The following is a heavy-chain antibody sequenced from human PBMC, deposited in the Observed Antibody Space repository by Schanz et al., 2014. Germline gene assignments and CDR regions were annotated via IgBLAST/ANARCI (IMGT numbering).Heavy chain of an antibody. Sequence: EVQLMESGGGLVKPGGSLRLSCVASGFAFSSFAMTWVRQAPGRGLEWVSLISDSGDTAYYADSVKGRFTISRDNFKGALYLQMSSLRAEDTAVYYCAKSLESCAGGGWSRGYFDYWGQGTLXTVSS. D-gene: IGHD2-8*02. CDR3: AKSLESCAGGGWSRGYFDY. J-gene: IGHJ4*02. V-gene: IGHV3-23*01. CDR2: ISDSGDTA. CDR1: GFAFSSFA.